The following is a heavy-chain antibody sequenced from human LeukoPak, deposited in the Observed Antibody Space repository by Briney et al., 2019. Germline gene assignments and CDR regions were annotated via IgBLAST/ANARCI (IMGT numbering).Heavy chain of an antibody. CDR3: ARTSSSGWYPWYFDL. CDR1: GGTFSSYA. CDR2: ISAYNGNT. Sequence: GASVKVSCKASGGTFSSYAISWGRQAPGQGLEWMGWISAYNGNTNYAQKLQGRVTMTTDTSTSTAYMELRSLRSDDTAVYYCARTSSSGWYPWYFDLWGRGTLVTVSS. J-gene: IGHJ2*01. D-gene: IGHD6-19*01. V-gene: IGHV1-18*01.